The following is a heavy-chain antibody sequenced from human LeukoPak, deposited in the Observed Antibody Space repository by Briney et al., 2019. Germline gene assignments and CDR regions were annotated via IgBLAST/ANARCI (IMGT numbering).Heavy chain of an antibody. CDR3: ARDLDSYGSY. J-gene: IGHJ4*02. CDR2: IYSGGNT. Sequence: GGSLRLSCAASGFTVSSNYMGWVRQAPGKGLEWVSVIYSGGNTYYADSVKGRFTISRDNSKNTLYLQMNSLRAEDTAVYYCARDLDSYGSYWGQGTLVTVSS. D-gene: IGHD5-18*01. CDR1: GFTVSSNY. V-gene: IGHV3-53*01.